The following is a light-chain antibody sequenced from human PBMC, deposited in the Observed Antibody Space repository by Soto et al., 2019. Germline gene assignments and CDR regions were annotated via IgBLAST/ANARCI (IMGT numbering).Light chain of an antibody. J-gene: IGKJ1*01. CDR1: LSIDSNY. V-gene: IGKV3-20*01. CDR3: QLYYSGM. Sequence: EIVLTQSPGTLSLSPGERATLSCRDSLSIDSNYLGWYQQKPGQAPRLLIYAASSRATGIPDRFSGGGSGTDFTLTNSRLEPEDFAVYFCQLYYSGMFGQGTKVEIK. CDR2: AAS.